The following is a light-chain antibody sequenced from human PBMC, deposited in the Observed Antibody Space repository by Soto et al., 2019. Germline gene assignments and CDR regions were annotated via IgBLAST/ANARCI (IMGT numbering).Light chain of an antibody. CDR2: DAS. J-gene: IGKJ1*01. V-gene: IGKV1-5*01. Sequence: DIQMTQSPSTLSASVGDRVTITCRASQTISNWVAWYQQKLGKAPKLLIYDASSLESGVPSRFSGSGSGTEFTLTISGLQPDDFATYYCQQYNSLSFGQGTKVDI. CDR3: QQYNSLS. CDR1: QTISNW.